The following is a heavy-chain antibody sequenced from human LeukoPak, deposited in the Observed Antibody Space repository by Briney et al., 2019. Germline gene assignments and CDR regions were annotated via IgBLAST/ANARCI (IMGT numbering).Heavy chain of an antibody. CDR3: ALRGDSSSWLLDY. CDR2: IYPGDSDT. J-gene: IGHJ4*02. CDR1: GYSFTNYW. D-gene: IGHD6-13*01. V-gene: IGHV5-51*01. Sequence: GESLKISCKGSGYSFTNYWIGWVRQIPGTGMEWMGIIYPGDSDTIYNPSFQGQVTISADKSISTAYLQWSSLKASDTAMYYCALRGDSSSWLLDYWGQGTLVTVSS.